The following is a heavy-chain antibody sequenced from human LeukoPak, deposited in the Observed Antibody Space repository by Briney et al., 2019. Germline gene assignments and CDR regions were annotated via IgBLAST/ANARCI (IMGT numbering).Heavy chain of an antibody. CDR2: IYPGDSDT. D-gene: IGHD2-15*01. CDR3: ATGGYCSGGSCYSFFDY. CDR1: GYSFNTYW. V-gene: IGHV5-51*01. J-gene: IGHJ4*02. Sequence: GESLKISCKGSGYSFNTYWIGWVRQMPGKGLEWRGIIYPGDSDTRYSPSFEGQVTISADKSISTAYLQWSSLKASDTAMYYCATGGYCSGGSCYSFFDYWGQGTLVTVSS.